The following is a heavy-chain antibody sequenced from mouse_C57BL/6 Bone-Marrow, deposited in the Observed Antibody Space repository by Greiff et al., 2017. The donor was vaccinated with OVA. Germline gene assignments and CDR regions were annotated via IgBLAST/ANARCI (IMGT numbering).Heavy chain of an antibody. CDR1: GYTFTDYY. J-gene: IGHJ2*01. Sequence: EVQLQQSGPELVKPGASVKISCKASGYTFTDYYMNWVKQSHGKSLEWIGDINPNNGGTSYNQKFKGKATLTVDKSSSTAYMELRSLTSEDSAVDYCARSRTVVPCFDYWGQGTTLTVSS. CDR2: INPNNGGT. D-gene: IGHD1-1*01. V-gene: IGHV1-26*01. CDR3: ARSRTVVPCFDY.